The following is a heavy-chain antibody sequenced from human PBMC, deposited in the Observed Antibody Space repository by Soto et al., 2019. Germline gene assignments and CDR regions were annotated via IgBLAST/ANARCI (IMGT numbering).Heavy chain of an antibody. J-gene: IGHJ4*02. Sequence: PGASLKISCKGSGYSFAGYWITWVRQKPGKGLEWMGRIDPSDSQTYYSPSFRCHVTISVPKSITTVFLQWSSLRASDTAMYYCARQIYDSDTGPNFQYYFDSWGQGTPVTVSS. CDR1: GYSFAGYW. D-gene: IGHD3-22*01. V-gene: IGHV5-10-1*01. CDR3: ARQIYDSDTGPNFQYYFDS. CDR2: IDPSDSQT.